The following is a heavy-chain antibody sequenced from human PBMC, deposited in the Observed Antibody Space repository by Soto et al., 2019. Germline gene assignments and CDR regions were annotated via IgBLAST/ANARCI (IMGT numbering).Heavy chain of an antibody. Sequence: QVQLVQSGAEVKKPGASVKVSCKASGYTFTSYGISWVRQAPGQGLEWMGWISAYNGNTNYAQKLQGRVTMTTDTATSTAYMELRRLRSDDTAVYDCARDRGAYGMDVWGQGTTVTVSS. V-gene: IGHV1-18*01. CDR1: GYTFTSYG. CDR2: ISAYNGNT. CDR3: ARDRGAYGMDV. J-gene: IGHJ6*02.